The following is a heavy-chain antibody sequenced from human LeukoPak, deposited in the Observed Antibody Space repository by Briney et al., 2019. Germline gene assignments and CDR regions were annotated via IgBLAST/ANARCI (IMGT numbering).Heavy chain of an antibody. CDR3: ARRAPYYYDSDY. Sequence: SVKVSCTASGGTFSSYAISWVRQAPGQGLEWMGRIIPILGIANYAQKFQGRVTITADKSTSTAYMELSSLRSEDTAVYYCARRAPYYYDSDYWGQGTLVTVSS. J-gene: IGHJ4*02. CDR1: GGTFSSYA. D-gene: IGHD3-22*01. CDR2: IIPILGIA. V-gene: IGHV1-69*04.